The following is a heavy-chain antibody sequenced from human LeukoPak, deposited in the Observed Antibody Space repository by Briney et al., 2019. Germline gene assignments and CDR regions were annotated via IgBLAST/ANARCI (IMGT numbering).Heavy chain of an antibody. CDR2: INHSGST. D-gene: IGHD2-15*01. CDR1: GGAFSGYY. Sequence: PSETLCLTCAVYGGAFSGYYWSWIRQPPGKGLEWIGEINHSGSTNYNPSLKSRVTISVDTSKNQFSLKLSSVTAADTAVYYCARGRNIVVVVAGQGWFDPWGQGTLVTVS. CDR3: ARGRNIVVVVAGQGWFDP. V-gene: IGHV4-34*01. J-gene: IGHJ5*02.